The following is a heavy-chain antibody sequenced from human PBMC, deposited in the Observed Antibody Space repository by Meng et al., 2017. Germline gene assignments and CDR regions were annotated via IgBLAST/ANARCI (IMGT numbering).Heavy chain of an antibody. J-gene: IGHJ4*02. CDR1: GGTFSSYA. V-gene: IGHV1-69*06. CDR3: ARAALADSGWQDY. D-gene: IGHD6-19*01. CDR2: IIPIFGTA. Sequence: SVQVSCKASGGTFSSYAISWVRQAPGQGLEWMGGIIPIFGTANYAQKFQDRVTITADKSTNTAYMELSSLRSEDTAVYYCARAALADSGWQDYWGQGTLVTVSS.